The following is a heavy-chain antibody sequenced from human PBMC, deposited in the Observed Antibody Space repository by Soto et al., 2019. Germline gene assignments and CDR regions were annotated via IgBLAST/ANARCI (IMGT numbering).Heavy chain of an antibody. J-gene: IGHJ6*02. V-gene: IGHV1-3*05. Sequence: QVPLVQSGAEEKKPGASVKVSCKASGYTFTSYAMHWVRQAPGQRLEWMGWLNAGNGNTKYSQKFQGRVTITRDTSASTAYMELSSLRSEDTAVYYCARDPSYYGMDVWGQGTTVTVSS. CDR1: GYTFTSYA. CDR3: ARDPSYYGMDV. CDR2: LNAGNGNT.